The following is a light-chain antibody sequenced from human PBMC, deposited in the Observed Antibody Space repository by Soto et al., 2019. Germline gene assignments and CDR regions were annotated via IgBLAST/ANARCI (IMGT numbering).Light chain of an antibody. CDR1: QIIDTW. Sequence: DIQMTQSPSSLSASVGDRITITCRASQIIDTWLAWYQQKPGKAPNLLIYKASSLENGVPSRFSGSGSGTEFTLTISSLQPDDFATYYCQQYETYSPWTFGQGTKVEVK. J-gene: IGKJ1*01. CDR3: QQYETYSPWT. V-gene: IGKV1-5*03. CDR2: KAS.